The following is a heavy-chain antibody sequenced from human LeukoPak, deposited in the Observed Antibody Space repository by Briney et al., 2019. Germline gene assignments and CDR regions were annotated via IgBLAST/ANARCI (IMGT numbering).Heavy chain of an antibody. CDR1: GFAFSSYW. D-gene: IGHD4-17*01. CDR3: AQLYGDDYAFDI. V-gene: IGHV3-74*01. Sequence: GGSLRLSCAASGFAFSSYWMHWVRQAPGKGLVWVSRINSDGSSTSYADSVKGRFTISRDNAKNALYLQMNSLRAEDTAVYYCAQLYGDDYAFDIWGQGTMVTVPS. CDR2: INSDGSST. J-gene: IGHJ3*02.